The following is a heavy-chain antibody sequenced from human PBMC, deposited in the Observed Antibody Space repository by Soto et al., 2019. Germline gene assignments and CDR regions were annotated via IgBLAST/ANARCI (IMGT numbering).Heavy chain of an antibody. D-gene: IGHD3-3*01. CDR1: GFTFSSYG. CDR2: IWYDGSNK. CDR3: ARDLGDYYYGMDV. V-gene: IGHV3-33*01. J-gene: IGHJ6*02. Sequence: GSLRLSCAASGFTFSSYGMHWVRQAPGKGLEWVAVIWYDGSNKYYADSVKGRFTISRDNSKNTLYLQMNSLRAEDTAVYYCARDLGDYYYGMDVWGQGTTVTGS.